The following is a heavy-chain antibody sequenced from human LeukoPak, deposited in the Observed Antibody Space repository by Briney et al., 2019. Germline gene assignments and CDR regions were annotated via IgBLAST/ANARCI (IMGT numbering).Heavy chain of an antibody. J-gene: IGHJ4*02. CDR2: ISSSGSTI. CDR3: AKKRYYDSSGYYGDGGYFDY. V-gene: IGHV3-48*03. D-gene: IGHD3-22*01. CDR1: GFTFSSYE. Sequence: PGGSLRLSCAASGFTFSSYEMNWVRQAPGKGLEWVSYISSSGSTIYYADSVKGRFTISRDNAKNSLYLQMNSLRAEDTAVYYCAKKRYYDSSGYYGDGGYFDYWGQGTLVTVSS.